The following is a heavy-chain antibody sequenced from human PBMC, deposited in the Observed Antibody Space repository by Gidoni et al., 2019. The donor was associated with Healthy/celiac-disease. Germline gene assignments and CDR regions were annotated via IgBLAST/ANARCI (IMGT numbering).Heavy chain of an antibody. CDR3: ARIRSGWYYFDY. CDR1: GFAFSDYY. V-gene: IGHV3-11*01. CDR2: ISSSGSTI. J-gene: IGHJ4*02. Sequence: QVQLVASGGVLVKPGGSLRLSCAASGFAFSDYYMSWIGPAPGKGLEWVSYISSSGSTIYYADAVKGRFTISRDNAKNSLYLQMNSLRAEDTAVYYCARIRSGWYYFDYWGQGTLVTVSS. D-gene: IGHD6-19*01.